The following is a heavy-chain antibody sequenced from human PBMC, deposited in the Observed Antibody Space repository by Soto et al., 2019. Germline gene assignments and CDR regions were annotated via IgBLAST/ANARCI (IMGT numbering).Heavy chain of an antibody. V-gene: IGHV3-23*01. Sequence: EMQLLESGGGLVQPGGSLRLSCAASGFSFSSYTMSWVRQAPGKGLDWVSAVSTSGGVTHYADSVKGRFTVSRDDSKNTLYLQINSLRADDTAIYYCALVSGTITIFGVLIPTHWYFDLWGRGTLVTVSS. CDR2: VSTSGGVT. J-gene: IGHJ2*01. CDR1: GFSFSSYT. CDR3: ALVSGTITIFGVLIPTHWYFDL. D-gene: IGHD3-3*01.